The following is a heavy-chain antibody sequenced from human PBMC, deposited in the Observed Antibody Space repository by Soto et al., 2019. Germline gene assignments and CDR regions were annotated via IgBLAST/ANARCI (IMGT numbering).Heavy chain of an antibody. CDR2: ISNDGSST. J-gene: IGHJ4*02. CDR1: GFTFSSLG. V-gene: IGHV3-30*18. D-gene: IGHD3-16*01. Sequence: QVQLVESGGGVVQPGRSLRLSCAASGFTFSSLGMHWVRQAPGKGLEWVAIISNDGSSTYYADSVNGRFTISRDNSKNTLDLQLNGLRTEATAIYYCVKEIGDSNDYPLDYWGQGTLVTVSS. CDR3: VKEIGDSNDYPLDY.